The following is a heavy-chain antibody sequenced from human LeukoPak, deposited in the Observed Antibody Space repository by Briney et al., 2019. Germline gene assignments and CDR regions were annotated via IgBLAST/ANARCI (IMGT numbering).Heavy chain of an antibody. Sequence: PGGSQRLSCAASGFTFNNYAMGWVRQAPAKGLEWVSGVSADGGSTYYADSVKGRFTISRDTSKNTLYLQVNSLRADDTAVYYCAKCLGISRTLFDYWGQGTLVTVSS. V-gene: IGHV3-23*01. CDR2: VSADGGST. D-gene: IGHD2/OR15-2a*01. CDR1: GFTFNNYA. CDR3: AKCLGISRTLFDY. J-gene: IGHJ4*02.